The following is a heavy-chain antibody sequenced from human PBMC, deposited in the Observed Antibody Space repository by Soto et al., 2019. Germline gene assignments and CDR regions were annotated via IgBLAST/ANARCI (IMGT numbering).Heavy chain of an antibody. V-gene: IGHV3-23*01. CDR1: GFTFSSYA. CDR3: AKQRPRHGYMVAQLNYYMDV. D-gene: IGHD5-12*01. J-gene: IGHJ6*03. CDR2: ISGSGGST. Sequence: GGSLRLSCAASGFTFSSYAMSWVRQAPGKGLEWVSAISGSGGSTYYADSVKGRFTISRDNSKNTLYLQMNSLRAEDTAVYYCAKQRPRHGYMVAQLNYYMDVWGKGTTVTVSS.